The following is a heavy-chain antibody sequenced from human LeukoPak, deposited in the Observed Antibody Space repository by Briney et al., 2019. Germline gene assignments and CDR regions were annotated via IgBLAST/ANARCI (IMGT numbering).Heavy chain of an antibody. V-gene: IGHV4-61*08. Sequence: SSETLSLTCTVSGGSISSGGYYWSWIRRYPGKGLEWIGEINHRGGTNYNPSLKTVVTISVDTSKKQFSLKLASVTAADTGVYYCARGLSMAAAGTGFAFDIWGQGTMVAVSS. CDR2: INHRGGT. D-gene: IGHD6-13*01. CDR1: GGSISSGGYY. CDR3: ARGLSMAAAGTGFAFDI. J-gene: IGHJ3*02.